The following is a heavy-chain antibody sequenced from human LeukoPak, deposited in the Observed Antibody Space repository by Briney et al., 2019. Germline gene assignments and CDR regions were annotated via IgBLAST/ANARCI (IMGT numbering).Heavy chain of an antibody. D-gene: IGHD3-10*01. J-gene: IGHJ4*02. CDR2: ITGDNKA. CDR1: GFAYDHCS. CDR3: VRGGVADGNYFGD. V-gene: IGHV3-48*01. Sequence: RGSLRLSCVGSGFAYDHCSMNWVRQAPGKGLEWLSYITGDNKAYYADSLKGRFIISRDNAKNSVYLQMNSLSVEDTAVYYCVRGGVADGNYFGDWGQGTVVSVSS.